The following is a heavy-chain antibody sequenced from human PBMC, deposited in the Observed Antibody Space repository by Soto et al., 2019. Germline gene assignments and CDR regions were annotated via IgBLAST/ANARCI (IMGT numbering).Heavy chain of an antibody. Sequence: GASVKVSCKASGYTFTSYGISWVRQAPGQGLEWMGWISAYNGNTNYAQKLQGRVTMTTDTSTSTAYMELRSLRSDDTAVYYCARANNYYGSGSYMDYWGQGTLVTVSS. CDR3: ARANNYYGSGSYMDY. D-gene: IGHD3-10*01. CDR2: ISAYNGNT. CDR1: GYTFTSYG. J-gene: IGHJ4*02. V-gene: IGHV1-18*01.